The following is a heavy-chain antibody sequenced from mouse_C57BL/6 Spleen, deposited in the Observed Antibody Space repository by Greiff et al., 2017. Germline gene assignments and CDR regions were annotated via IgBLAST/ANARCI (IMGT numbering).Heavy chain of an antibody. CDR2: LYPGSGNT. V-gene: IGHV1-66*01. Sequence: VQLQESGPELVKPGASVKISCKASGYSFTSYYIHWVKQRPGQGLEWIGWLYPGSGNTKYNEKFKGKATLTADTSSSTAYMQLSSLTSEDSAVYYCARGYDYDGGFAYWGQGTLVTVSA. CDR3: ARGYDYDGGFAY. J-gene: IGHJ3*01. CDR1: GYSFTSYY. D-gene: IGHD2-4*01.